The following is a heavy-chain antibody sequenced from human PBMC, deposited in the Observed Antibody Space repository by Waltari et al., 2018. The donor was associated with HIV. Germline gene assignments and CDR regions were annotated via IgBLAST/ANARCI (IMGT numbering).Heavy chain of an antibody. Sequence: QVLLQESGPRLVKSSETLSLTCTVPASSISRNYYWGWIRQAPGKGLEWIGSIFRSCTTYYNPSFKTRVTISVNMSKNQYSLKLSSLTAADTAVYYCARDQDYYDSSGYTSYAFDIWGRGTMIIVSS. CDR1: ASSISRNYY. V-gene: IGHV4-38-2*02. J-gene: IGHJ3*02. CDR2: IFRSCTT. D-gene: IGHD3-22*01. CDR3: ARDQDYYDSSGYTSYAFDI.